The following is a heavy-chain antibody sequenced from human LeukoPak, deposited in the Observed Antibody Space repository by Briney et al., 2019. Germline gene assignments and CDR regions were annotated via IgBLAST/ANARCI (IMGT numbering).Heavy chain of an antibody. CDR2: IYYSGNT. CDR3: AHFKGGSFDF. J-gene: IGHJ3*01. V-gene: IGHV4-39*01. Sequence: SETLSLTCTVSGGSISSSNYYWGWIRQPPGKGLEWIGSIYYSGNTYYNPSLKSRVTISVDTSKNQFSLKLTSVTAADTAAYYCAHFKGGSFDFWGQGTMVTVSS. CDR1: GGSISSSNYY. D-gene: IGHD1-26*01.